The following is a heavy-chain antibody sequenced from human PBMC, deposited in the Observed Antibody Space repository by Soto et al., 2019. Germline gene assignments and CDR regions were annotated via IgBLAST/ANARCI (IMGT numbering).Heavy chain of an antibody. CDR2: IYSGDST. J-gene: IGHJ3*02. CDR1: GFAVSSNY. V-gene: IGHV3-53*01. D-gene: IGHD4-17*01. Sequence: EVQLVESGGGLIQPGGSLRLSCAASGFAVSSNYMSWVRQAPGKGLEWVSVIYSGDSTYYTDSVKGRFTISRDNFKNTLFLQMNSLRVEDAAVYYCTRTDYGDYNLAFDIWGQGTMVIVSS. CDR3: TRTDYGDYNLAFDI.